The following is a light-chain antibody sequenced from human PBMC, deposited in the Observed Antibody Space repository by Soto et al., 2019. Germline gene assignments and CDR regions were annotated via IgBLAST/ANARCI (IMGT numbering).Light chain of an antibody. V-gene: IGLV2-23*01. CDR1: SSDVGSYNL. Sequence: QYALTQPASVSGSPGQSITISCTGTSSDVGSYNLVSWYQQHPGKAPKLMIYEGSKRPSGVSNRFSGSKSGNTASLTISGLQAEDEADYYCCSYAGSSTPHVVFGGGTQLTVL. CDR3: CSYAGSSTPHVV. CDR2: EGS. J-gene: IGLJ2*01.